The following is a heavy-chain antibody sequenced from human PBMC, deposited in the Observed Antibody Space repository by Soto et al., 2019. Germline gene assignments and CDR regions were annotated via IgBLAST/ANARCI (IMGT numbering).Heavy chain of an antibody. Sequence: PSETLSLTCAVYGGSFSGYYWSWILQPPGKGLEWIGEINHSGSTNYNPSLKSRVTISVDTSKNQFSLKLSSVTAADTAVYYCARGRSIVLMVYAIKDAFDIWGQGTMVTVSS. CDR3: ARGRSIVLMVYAIKDAFDI. J-gene: IGHJ3*02. CDR2: INHSGST. CDR1: GGSFSGYY. D-gene: IGHD2-8*01. V-gene: IGHV4-34*01.